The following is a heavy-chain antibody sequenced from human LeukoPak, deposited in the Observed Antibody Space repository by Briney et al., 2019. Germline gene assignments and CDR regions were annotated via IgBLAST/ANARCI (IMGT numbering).Heavy chain of an antibody. J-gene: IGHJ4*02. CDR3: AKELYDSSGYYYELDY. D-gene: IGHD3-22*01. CDR2: ISGSGGST. V-gene: IGHV3-23*01. Sequence: GGSLRLSCAASGFTFSSYAMSRVRQAPGKGLEWVSAISGSGGSTYYADSVKGRFTISRDNSKNTLYLQMNSLRAEDTAVYYCAKELYDSSGYYYELDYWGQGTLVTVSS. CDR1: GFTFSSYA.